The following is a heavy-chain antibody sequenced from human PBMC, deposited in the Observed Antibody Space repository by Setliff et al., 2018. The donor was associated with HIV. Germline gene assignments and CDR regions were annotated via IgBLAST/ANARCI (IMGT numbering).Heavy chain of an antibody. CDR2: FDPEDVET. V-gene: IGHV1-24*01. J-gene: IGHJ1*01. CDR1: GYTLTELS. Sequence: ASVKVSCKVSGYTLTELSMHWVRQAPGKGLEWMGGFDPEDVETIYAQKFQGRVTMTEDTSTDTAYMELSSLTSEDTAMYYCATIRAYYYDSSGQEYFQYWGHGTLVTVSS. CDR3: ATIRAYYYDSSGQEYFQY. D-gene: IGHD3-22*01.